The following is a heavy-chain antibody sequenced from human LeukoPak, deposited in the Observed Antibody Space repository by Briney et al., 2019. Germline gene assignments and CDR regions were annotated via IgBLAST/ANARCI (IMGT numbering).Heavy chain of an antibody. CDR1: GFTFSSYA. J-gene: IGHJ4*02. Sequence: PGRSLRLSCAASGFTFSSYAMHWVRQAPGKGLEWVAVISYDGSNKYYADSVKGRFTISRDNSKNTLYLQMNSLRAEDTAVYYCTRDGDIVIVAAAYFVGYYFGYWGQGNLVTVSS. V-gene: IGHV3-30*04. CDR2: ISYDGSNK. CDR3: TRDGDIVIVAAAYFVGYYFGY. D-gene: IGHD2-2*01.